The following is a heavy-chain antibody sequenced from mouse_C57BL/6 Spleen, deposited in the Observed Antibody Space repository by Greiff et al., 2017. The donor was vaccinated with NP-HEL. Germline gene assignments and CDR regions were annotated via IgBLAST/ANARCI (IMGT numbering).Heavy chain of an antibody. D-gene: IGHD1-1*01. Sequence: VQLQQSGPELVKPGASVKISCKASGYSFTGYYMNWVKQSPEKSLEWIGEINPSTGGTTYNQKFKAKATLTVDKSSSTAYMQLKSLTSEDSAVYYCERVHYYGSSNYYAMDYWGQGTSVTVSS. V-gene: IGHV1-42*01. CDR1: GYSFTGYY. CDR2: INPSTGGT. CDR3: ERVHYYGSSNYYAMDY. J-gene: IGHJ4*01.